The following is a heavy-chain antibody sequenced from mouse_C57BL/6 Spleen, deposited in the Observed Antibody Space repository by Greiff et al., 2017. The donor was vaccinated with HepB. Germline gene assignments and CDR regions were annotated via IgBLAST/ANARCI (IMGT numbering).Heavy chain of an antibody. D-gene: IGHD2-14*01. CDR3: ARSFYRGYFDV. CDR1: GYTFTSYW. Sequence: VQLQQPGAELVMPGASVKLSCKASGYTFTSYWMHWVKQRPGQGLEWIGEIDPSDSYTNYNQKFKGKSTLTVDKSSSTAYMQLSSLTSEDSAVYYCARSFYRGYFDVWGTGTTVTVSS. CDR2: IDPSDSYT. J-gene: IGHJ1*03. V-gene: IGHV1-69*01.